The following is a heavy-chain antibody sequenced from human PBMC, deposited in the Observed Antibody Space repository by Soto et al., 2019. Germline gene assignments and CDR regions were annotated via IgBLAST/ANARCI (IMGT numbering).Heavy chain of an antibody. J-gene: IGHJ6*02. V-gene: IGHV3-33*01. CDR3: PSALAWLVAGYHSGMDV. CDR2: IWYDGSNK. CDR1: GFTFSSHG. Sequence: GGSLTLSCAASGFTFSSHGMHWVRQAAGKGLEWVAVIWYDGSNKYYADSVKGRFTISRDNCKNTLYLQMNSLRAEDTAVYDCPSALAWLVAGYHSGMDVWGQGTMVTVSS. D-gene: IGHD6-19*01.